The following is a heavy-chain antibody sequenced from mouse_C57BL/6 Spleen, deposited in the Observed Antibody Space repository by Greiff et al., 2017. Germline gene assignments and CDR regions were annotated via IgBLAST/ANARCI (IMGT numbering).Heavy chain of an antibody. J-gene: IGHJ1*03. CDR3: ASYGSSYDWYFDV. D-gene: IGHD1-1*01. Sequence: VQLKESGPGLVQPSQSLSITCTVSGFSLTSYGVHWVRQSPGTGLEWLGVIWSGGRTDYNAAFISRLSISKDNSKSQVFFKMNSLQADDTAIYYCASYGSSYDWYFDVWGTGTTVTVSA. CDR1: GFSLTSYG. V-gene: IGHV2-2*01. CDR2: IWSGGRT.